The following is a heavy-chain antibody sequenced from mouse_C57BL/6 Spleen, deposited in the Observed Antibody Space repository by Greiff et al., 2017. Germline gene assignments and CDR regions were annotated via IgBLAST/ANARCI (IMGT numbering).Heavy chain of an antibody. CDR1: GYTFTNYW. V-gene: IGHV1-63*01. Sequence: VQLQQSGAELVRPGTSVKMSCKASGYTFTNYWIGWAKQRPGHGLEWIGGIYPGGGYTNYNEKLKGKATLTADNSSSTAYMQFSSLTSEDSAIYYCARSYGNLWYFDVWGTGTTVTVSS. CDR3: ARSYGNLWYFDV. CDR2: IYPGGGYT. D-gene: IGHD2-1*01. J-gene: IGHJ1*03.